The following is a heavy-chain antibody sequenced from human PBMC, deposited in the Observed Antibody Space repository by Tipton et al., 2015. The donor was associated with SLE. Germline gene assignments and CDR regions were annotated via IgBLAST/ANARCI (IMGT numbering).Heavy chain of an antibody. Sequence: GSLRLSCAASGFTFSSYWMTWVRQAPGKGLEWVANVKQDGSEEYYVDSVKGRFTISRDNARNSLYLQMNSLRAEDTAMYYCARGERGGINYWGQGTLVTVSS. J-gene: IGHJ4*02. CDR3: ARGERGGINY. CDR2: VKQDGSEE. V-gene: IGHV3-7*03. D-gene: IGHD1-14*01. CDR1: GFTFSSYW.